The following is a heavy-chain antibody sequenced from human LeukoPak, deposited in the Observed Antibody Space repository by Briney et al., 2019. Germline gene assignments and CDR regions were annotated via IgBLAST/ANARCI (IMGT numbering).Heavy chain of an antibody. CDR3: ARDLGLAVASSWGGLDY. V-gene: IGHV3-30*04. CDR2: ISYDGVNT. Sequence: GGSLRLSCTASGFTFRRSATHWVRQAPGKGLEWVAVISYDGVNTYYADSVKGRFTIARDNSKNTVFLQMSSLRHEDTAVYFCARDLGLAVASSWGGLDYWGQGTLVTVSS. J-gene: IGHJ4*02. CDR1: GFTFRRSA. D-gene: IGHD6-19*01.